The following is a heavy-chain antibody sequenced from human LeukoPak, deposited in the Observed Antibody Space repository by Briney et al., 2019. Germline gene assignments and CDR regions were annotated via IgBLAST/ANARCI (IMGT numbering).Heavy chain of an antibody. D-gene: IGHD3-10*01. CDR3: ARIIRGSFSSLGYMDV. V-gene: IGHV4-59*01. CDR2: IYSSGST. J-gene: IGHJ6*03. Sequence: SETLSLTCSVSGGSIRQYYWGWIRQPPGKRLEWMGQIYSSGSTDYNPSLKSRVSISMDSSENQFSLKLSSPTAADTAVYYCARIIRGSFSSLGYMDVWGKGTTVTVSS. CDR1: GGSIRQYY.